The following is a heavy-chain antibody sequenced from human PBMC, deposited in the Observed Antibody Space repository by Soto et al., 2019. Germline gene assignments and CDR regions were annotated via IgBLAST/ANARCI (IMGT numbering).Heavy chain of an antibody. V-gene: IGHV3-23*01. CDR3: AKLPSAYYYYYYMDV. CDR1: GFTFSSYA. CDR2: ISGSGGST. Sequence: GGSLRLSCAASGFTFSSYAMSWVRQAPGKRLEWVSAISGSGGSTYYADSVKGRFTISRDNSKNTLYLQMNSLRAEDTAVYYCAKLPSAYYYYYYMDVWGKGTTVTVSS. D-gene: IGHD3-10*01. J-gene: IGHJ6*03.